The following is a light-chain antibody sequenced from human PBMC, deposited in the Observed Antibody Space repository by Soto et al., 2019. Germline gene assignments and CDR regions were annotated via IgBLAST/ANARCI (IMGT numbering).Light chain of an antibody. J-gene: IGLJ2*01. CDR2: GNS. CDR1: SSNIGAGYD. CDR3: QSYDSSLTGKV. Sequence: QSALTQPPSVSGAPGQRVTISCIGSSSNIGAGYDVHWYQQLPGTAPKVLIYGNSNRPSGVPDRFSGSKSGTSASLAITGLQAEDEAGYYCQSYDSSLTGKVFGGGTKLTVL. V-gene: IGLV1-40*01.